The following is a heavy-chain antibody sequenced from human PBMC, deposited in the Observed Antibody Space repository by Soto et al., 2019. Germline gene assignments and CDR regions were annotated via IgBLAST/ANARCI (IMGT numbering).Heavy chain of an antibody. CDR1: GFTFSSYW. CDR2: IKQDGSEK. V-gene: IGHV3-7*01. J-gene: IGHJ4*02. CDR3: ARDLWYYDFWSGYWEDDY. Sequence: GGSLRLSCAASGFTFSSYWMSWVRQAPGKGLEWVANIKQDGSEKYYVDSVKGRFTISRDNAKNSLYLQMNSLRAEDTAVYYCARDLWYYDFWSGYWEDDYWGQGTLVTVSS. D-gene: IGHD3-3*01.